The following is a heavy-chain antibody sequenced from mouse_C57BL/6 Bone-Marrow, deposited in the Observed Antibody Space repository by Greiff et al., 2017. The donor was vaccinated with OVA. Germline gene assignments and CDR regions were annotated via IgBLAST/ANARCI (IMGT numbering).Heavy chain of an antibody. CDR2: FYPGSGSI. J-gene: IGHJ2*01. Sequence: VKLMESGAELVKPGASVKLSCKASGYTFTEYTIHWVKQRSGQGLEWIGWFYPGSGSIKYNEKFKDKATLTADKSSSTVYMELSRLTSEDSAVYFCARHGGLITTVVAPFDYWGQGTTLTVSS. V-gene: IGHV1-62-2*01. CDR3: ARHGGLITTVVAPFDY. D-gene: IGHD1-1*01. CDR1: GYTFTEYT.